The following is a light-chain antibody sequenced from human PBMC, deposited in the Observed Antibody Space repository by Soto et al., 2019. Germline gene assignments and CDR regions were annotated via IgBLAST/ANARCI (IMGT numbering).Light chain of an antibody. J-gene: IGLJ1*01. Sequence: QSALTQPASVSGSPGQSITISCTGTSSDVGGYNYVSWYQRHPGKAPKLMIYDVSNRPSGVSNRFSGSKSGNTASLTTSGLQAEDEADYYCNSYTSSSTLNYVFGTGTKVTV. CDR1: SSDVGGYNY. V-gene: IGLV2-14*01. CDR2: DVS. CDR3: NSYTSSSTLNYV.